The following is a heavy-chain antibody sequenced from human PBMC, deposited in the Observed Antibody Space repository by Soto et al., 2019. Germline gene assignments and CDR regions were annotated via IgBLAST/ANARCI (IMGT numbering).Heavy chain of an antibody. CDR1: EYTFTGYY. V-gene: IGHV1-2*02. CDR2: VNPNGGT. D-gene: IGHD6-13*01. CDR3: ARRGGGGYSGNPGIAFDY. J-gene: IGHJ4*02. Sequence: ASSVKVSCKASEYTFTGYYLHWVRQAPGQGLEWMGWVNPNGGTNYAQKFQGRVTMTSDTSISTAYMELTRLRSDDTAVYYCARRGGGGYSGNPGIAFDYGGQGTLVTVSS.